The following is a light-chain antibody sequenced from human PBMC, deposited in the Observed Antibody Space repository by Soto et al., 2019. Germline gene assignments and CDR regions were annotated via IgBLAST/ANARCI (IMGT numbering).Light chain of an antibody. V-gene: IGKV1-5*03. Sequence: IQMTQSPSTLPASVGDRVTITCRASQSISSWLAWYQQKPGKAPKLLIYKASTLESGVPSRFSGSGSGTEFTLTISSLQPYDFATYYCQQYNTYWTFGQGTKVEIK. CDR3: QQYNTYWT. CDR1: QSISSW. J-gene: IGKJ1*01. CDR2: KAS.